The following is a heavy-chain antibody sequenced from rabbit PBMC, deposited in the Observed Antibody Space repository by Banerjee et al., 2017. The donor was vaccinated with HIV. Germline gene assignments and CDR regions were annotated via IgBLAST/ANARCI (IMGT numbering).Heavy chain of an antibody. CDR2: IYLGSSGST. Sequence: QEQLVESGGGLVQPGASLTLTCTASGFSLSSDYMCWVRQAPGKGLEWIACIYLGSSGSTYYASWAKGRFTISKTSSTTVTLQMTSLTGADTATYFCARGDAYGFAAYDYDFNLWGPGTLVTVS. CDR3: ARGDAYGFAAYDYDFNL. CDR1: GFSLSSDY. V-gene: IGHV1S45*01. J-gene: IGHJ4*01. D-gene: IGHD6-1*01.